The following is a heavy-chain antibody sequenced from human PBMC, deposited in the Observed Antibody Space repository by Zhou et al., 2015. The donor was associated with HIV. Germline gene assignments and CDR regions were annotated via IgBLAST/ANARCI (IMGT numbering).Heavy chain of an antibody. CDR1: GGTFRNYA. CDR2: INPIFGTA. Sequence: QVQLVQSGAQVRKPGSSVKVSCKASGGTFRNYAMSWVRQAPGQGLEWVGAINPIFGTADYSQRLQGRVTITADESTSTAYMELSSLRSEDTAVYYCARDYDFWSGYLGGLISSWFDPWGQGTLVTVSS. V-gene: IGHV1-69*01. D-gene: IGHD3-3*01. CDR3: ARDYDFWSGYLGGLISSWFDP. J-gene: IGHJ5*02.